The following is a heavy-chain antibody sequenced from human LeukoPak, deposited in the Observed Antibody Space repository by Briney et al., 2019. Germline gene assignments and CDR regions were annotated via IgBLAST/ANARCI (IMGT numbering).Heavy chain of an antibody. J-gene: IGHJ6*02. V-gene: IGHV3-9*01. CDR3: TKDITPGGADV. Sequence: GRSLRLSCVASGFTLDRYAMHWVRQAPGKGLEWVAGFSSDTDRIDYADSVKGRFTVSKDDAKKTLYLQMNNLRTEDTALYFCTKDITPGGADVWGQGTTVTVSS. CDR1: GFTLDRYA. CDR2: FSSDTDRI. D-gene: IGHD3-10*01.